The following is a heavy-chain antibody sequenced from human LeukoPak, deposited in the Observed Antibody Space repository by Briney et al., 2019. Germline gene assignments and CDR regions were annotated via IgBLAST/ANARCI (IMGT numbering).Heavy chain of an antibody. CDR3: AKDRIVISFGDVSKH. CDR1: GFIFSGYG. Sequence: GGSLRLSCAASGFIFSGYGMHWVRQAPGKGLEWVALIAHDESTIHHADFVKGRFTISRDNSKNTLYLQMNNLRIEDTAIYYCAKDRIVISFGDVSKHWGQGTLVTVSS. J-gene: IGHJ1*01. V-gene: IGHV3-30*18. D-gene: IGHD3-10*01. CDR2: IAHDESTI.